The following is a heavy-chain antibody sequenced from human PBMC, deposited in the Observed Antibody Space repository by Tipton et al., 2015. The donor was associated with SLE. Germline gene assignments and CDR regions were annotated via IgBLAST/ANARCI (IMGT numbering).Heavy chain of an antibody. CDR1: GGSFSGYY. D-gene: IGHD5-12*01. CDR2: IRDTQST. CDR3: ARGGDGGYGAFDY. Sequence: TLSLTCVVYGGSFSGYYCSWIRQPPGKGLEWIGYIRDTQSTTYNPSLKSRVTISVDTSNNQFSLMLSSVTAADTALYYCARGGDGGYGAFDYWGQGTLVTVSS. J-gene: IGHJ4*02. V-gene: IGHV4-34*09.